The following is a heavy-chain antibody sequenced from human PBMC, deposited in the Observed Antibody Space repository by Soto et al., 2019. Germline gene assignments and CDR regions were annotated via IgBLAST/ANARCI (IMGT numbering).Heavy chain of an antibody. V-gene: IGHV4-34*01. CDR2: INHSGST. CDR3: ARLGYCSGGSCYSLYYYYGMDV. J-gene: IGHJ6*02. CDR1: GGSFSGYY. Sequence: PSETLSLTCAVYGGSFSGYYWSWVRQPPGKGLEWIGEINHSGSTNYNPSLKSRVTISVDTSKNQFSLKLSSVTAADTAVYYCARLGYCSGGSCYSLYYYYGMDVWGQGTTVT. D-gene: IGHD2-15*01.